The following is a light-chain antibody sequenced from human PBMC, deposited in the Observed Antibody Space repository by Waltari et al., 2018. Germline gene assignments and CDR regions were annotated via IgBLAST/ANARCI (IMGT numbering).Light chain of an antibody. J-gene: IGLJ3*02. V-gene: IGLV5-37*01. Sequence: QPVLTQPPSSSASPGESARLTCTLPSDITVGDFIISWYPQKPGSPPRFLLYDHSDSEKAQGSGVPSRFSGSKDASANAGILLISGLQSEDEADYYCMFWPSNVWVFGGGTKLTVL. CDR1: SDITVGDFI. CDR3: MFWPSNVWV. CDR2: DHSDSEK.